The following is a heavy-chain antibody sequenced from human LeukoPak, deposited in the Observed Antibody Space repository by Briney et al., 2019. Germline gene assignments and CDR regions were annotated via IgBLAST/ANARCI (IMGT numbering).Heavy chain of an antibody. D-gene: IGHD3-3*01. J-gene: IGHJ4*02. CDR1: GYSFTSYW. Sequence: PGASLRISCKGSGYSFTSYWISWVRPMPGKGPEWMGRIDPSDSYTNYSPSFQGNVTISPDKSHNHAYLQWNSLKASDTAMYYCARHGLEGGDYYFDYWGQGTLVTVSS. V-gene: IGHV5-10-1*01. CDR2: IDPSDSYT. CDR3: ARHGLEGGDYYFDY.